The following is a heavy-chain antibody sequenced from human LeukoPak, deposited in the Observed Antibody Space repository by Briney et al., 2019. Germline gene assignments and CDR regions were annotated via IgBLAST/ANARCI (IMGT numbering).Heavy chain of an antibody. J-gene: IGHJ1*01. D-gene: IGHD3-3*01. CDR1: GFTFSSYW. CDR3: AREARFLEWLSSEYFQH. Sequence: GGSLRLSCAASGFTFSSYWMSWVRQAPGKGLEWVANIKQDGSEKYYVDSVKGRFTISRDNAKNSLYLQMNSLRAEDTAVYYCAREARFLEWLSSEYFQHWGQGTLVTVSS. CDR2: IKQDGSEK. V-gene: IGHV3-7*01.